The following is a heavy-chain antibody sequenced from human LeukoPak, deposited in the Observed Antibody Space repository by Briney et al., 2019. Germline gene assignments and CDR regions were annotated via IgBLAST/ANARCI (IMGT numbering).Heavy chain of an antibody. V-gene: IGHV3-7*01. CDR1: GFTFSSYW. CDR3: ASLDTAMVKESDY. Sequence: GGPLRLSCAASGFTFSSYWMSWVRQAPGKGLEWVANIKQDGSEKYYVDSVKGRFTISRDNAKNSLYLQMNSLRAEDTAVYYCASLDTAMVKESDYWGQGTLVTVSS. D-gene: IGHD5-18*01. J-gene: IGHJ4*02. CDR2: IKQDGSEK.